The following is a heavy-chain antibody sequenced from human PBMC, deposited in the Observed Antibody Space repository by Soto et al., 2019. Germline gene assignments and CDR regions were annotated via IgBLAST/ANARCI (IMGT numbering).Heavy chain of an antibody. CDR3: ARDRVAGIWGDAVDC. CDR1: GYTFTTHG. Sequence: QVQLVQSGTEVKKPGASVKVSCKTSGYTFTTHGINWVRQAPGQGLEWMGWINPYNANTNYAQKLQGRITMTTATSTTTAYMDLMSLTSDDTAVYYGARDRVAGIWGDAVDCWGQGKVVTVSS. CDR2: INPYNANT. J-gene: IGHJ3*01. D-gene: IGHD3-16*01. V-gene: IGHV1-18*04.